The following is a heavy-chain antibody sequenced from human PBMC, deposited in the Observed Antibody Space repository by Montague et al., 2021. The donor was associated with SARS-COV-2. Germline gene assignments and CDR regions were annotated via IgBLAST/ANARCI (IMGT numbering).Heavy chain of an antibody. V-gene: IGHV4-31*03. CDR3: ARDGDEGYFFEY. CDR2: IHHSGST. Sequence: TLSLTCTVSGASTSSGSYYWNRIRQLPGKGLEWIGYIHHSGSTYYTPSLQSRVAISVDTSKNEFSLKMTAVTAADTAVYYCARDGDEGYFFEYWGKGLLVTVSS. D-gene: IGHD2/OR15-2a*01. CDR1: GASTSSGSYY. J-gene: IGHJ4*02.